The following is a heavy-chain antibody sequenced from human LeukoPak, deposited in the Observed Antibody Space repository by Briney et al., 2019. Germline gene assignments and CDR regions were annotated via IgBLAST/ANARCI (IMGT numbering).Heavy chain of an antibody. CDR3: ASLYCGGDCYPDY. Sequence: PSETLSLTCTVSGGSISSSSYYWGWIRQPPGKGLEWIGSIYYSGSTYYNPSLKSRLTISVDPSKNQFSLKLSSVTAADTAVCYCASLYCGGDCYPDYWGQGTLVTASS. CDR2: IYYSGST. V-gene: IGHV4-39*01. J-gene: IGHJ4*02. CDR1: GGSISSSSYY. D-gene: IGHD2-21*02.